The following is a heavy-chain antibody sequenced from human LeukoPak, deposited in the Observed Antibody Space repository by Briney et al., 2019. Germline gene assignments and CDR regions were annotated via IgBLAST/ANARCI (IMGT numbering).Heavy chain of an antibody. CDR1: GYTFTGYY. D-gene: IGHD2-21*01. J-gene: IGHJ6*03. Sequence: SVKVSCMGSGYTFTGYYMHGLRQPAGQELEWMGWINPNSGGTNQAQKFQDRVTMTRDTSLSTAHLELNMLRSDDTAGYYLSCDFIAAAVGSYYMDVWGKGTTVTISS. V-gene: IGHV1-2*02. CDR2: INPNSGGT. CDR3: SCDFIAAAVGSYYMDV.